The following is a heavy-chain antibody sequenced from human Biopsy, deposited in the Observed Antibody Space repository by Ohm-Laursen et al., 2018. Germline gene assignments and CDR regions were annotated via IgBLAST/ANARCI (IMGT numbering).Heavy chain of an antibody. J-gene: IGHJ6*02. D-gene: IGHD5-18*01. Sequence: SLRLSCTASGFTFNNYGMQWVRQAPGKGLEWVAFIFYDGSNTYYADSVKGRFTISRGNSRDTLYLQMSSLKAEDTAVYYCAKDRYNYAPIGGFSMDVWGQGTTVTVSS. CDR3: AKDRYNYAPIGGFSMDV. CDR1: GFTFNNYG. V-gene: IGHV3-30*18. CDR2: IFYDGSNT.